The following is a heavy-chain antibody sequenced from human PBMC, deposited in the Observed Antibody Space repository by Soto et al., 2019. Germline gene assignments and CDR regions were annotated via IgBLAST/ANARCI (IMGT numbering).Heavy chain of an antibody. V-gene: IGHV4-59*01. D-gene: IGHD6-19*01. CDR2: IYNSGST. Sequence: SETLSLTCTVSGGSISSYYWSWIRQPPGKGLEWIGYIYNSGSTNYNPSLKSRVTISEDTSKSQFSLKVNSMTAADTAVYYCARYRREAVAGYTLDNWGQGILVTVSS. J-gene: IGHJ4*02. CDR3: ARYRREAVAGYTLDN. CDR1: GGSISSYY.